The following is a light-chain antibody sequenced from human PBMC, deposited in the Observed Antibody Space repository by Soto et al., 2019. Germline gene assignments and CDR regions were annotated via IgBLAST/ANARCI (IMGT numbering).Light chain of an antibody. Sequence: ELVLMQSPAILSLSPGDRATLSSRASQTLRRTYIAWYQQKRGQAPRLLIHDASSRATGIPDRFSGSGSGTDFTLTISRLEPEDFAVYYCQQYGGSPRTFGQGTKVDIK. J-gene: IGKJ1*01. CDR2: DAS. CDR1: QTLRRTY. CDR3: QQYGGSPRT. V-gene: IGKV3-20*01.